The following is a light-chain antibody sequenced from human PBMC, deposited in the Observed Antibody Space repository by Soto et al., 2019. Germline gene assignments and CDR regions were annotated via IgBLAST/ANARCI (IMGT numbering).Light chain of an antibody. Sequence: EIVLTQSPDTLSFSPGERATLSYMSSQSVSSYLAWYQQKPGQAPRLLIYDASNRATGIPARFSGSGSGTDFTLTISSLEPEDFAVYYCQQRSNWPPITFGQGTRLEIK. V-gene: IGKV3-11*01. CDR1: QSVSSY. J-gene: IGKJ5*01. CDR3: QQRSNWPPIT. CDR2: DAS.